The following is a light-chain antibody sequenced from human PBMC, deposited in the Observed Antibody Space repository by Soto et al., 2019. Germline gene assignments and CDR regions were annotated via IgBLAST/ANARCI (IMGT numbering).Light chain of an antibody. CDR3: VLYMGSGTSV. CDR2: STN. Sequence: QTVVTQEPSFSVSPGRTVKLTSGLSSGSVSTSYYPSWYQQTPGQAPRALIYSTNTRSSGVPDRFSGSILGNKAALTITGAQADDESDYYCVLYMGSGTSVFGGGTKLTVL. V-gene: IGLV8-61*01. J-gene: IGLJ3*02. CDR1: SGSVSTSYY.